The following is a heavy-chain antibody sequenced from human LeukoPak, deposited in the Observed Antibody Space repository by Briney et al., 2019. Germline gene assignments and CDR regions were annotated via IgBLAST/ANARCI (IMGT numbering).Heavy chain of an antibody. V-gene: IGHV3-23*01. CDR1: GFSFSSYA. CDR2: ISDSGGRT. J-gene: IGHJ4*02. D-gene: IGHD3-10*01. CDR3: AKHYGSGTYYNYFTY. Sequence: GGSLRLSCAASGFSFSSYALSWVRQAPGRGLEWVSAISDSGGRTYYADFVKGRFTISRDNSENTLFLQMSSLRAEDTATYYCAKHYGSGTYYNYFTYCGQGALVSVSS.